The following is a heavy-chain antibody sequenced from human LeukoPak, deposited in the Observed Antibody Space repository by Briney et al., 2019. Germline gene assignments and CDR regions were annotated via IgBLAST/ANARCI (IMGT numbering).Heavy chain of an antibody. D-gene: IGHD2-2*01. J-gene: IGHJ4*02. CDR3: ARWLGYCSSTSCYQPFDY. CDR1: GYSFTSYW. CDR2: IYPGDSDA. V-gene: IGHV5-51*01. Sequence: KIGESLKISCKGSGYSFTSYWIGWVRQMPGKGLEWMGIIYPGDSDARYSPSFQGQVTISADKSISTAYLHWSSLKASDTAMYYCARWLGYCSSTSCYQPFDYWGQGTLVTVSS.